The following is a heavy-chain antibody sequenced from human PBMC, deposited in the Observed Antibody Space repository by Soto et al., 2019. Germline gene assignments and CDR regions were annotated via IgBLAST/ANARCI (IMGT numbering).Heavy chain of an antibody. CDR2: IIPFFGTP. CDR3: AREVVKKTALGYFDY. Sequence: QVHLVQSGGEVKRSGSSVRVSCTASGGTFSNDALTWVRQAPGQGLEWLARIIPFFGTPDYAQSFQGRLTITADESTGAAYMDLSSLRSDDTAVYYCAREVVKKTALGYFDYWGQGTQVAVS. J-gene: IGHJ4*02. D-gene: IGHD2-15*01. V-gene: IGHV1-69*01. CDR1: GGTFSNDA.